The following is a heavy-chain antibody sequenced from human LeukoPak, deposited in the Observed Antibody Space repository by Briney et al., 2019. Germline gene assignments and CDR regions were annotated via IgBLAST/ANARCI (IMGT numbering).Heavy chain of an antibody. CDR2: INPNTGGT. V-gene: IGHV1-2*02. CDR3: ARAVVVVAATIRTNDAFDI. CDR1: GYTFTGYY. Sequence: ASVKVSCKASGYTFTGYYMHWVRQAPGKGLEWMGWINPNTGGTNYAQKFQGRVTMTRDTSISTACMELSRLRSDDTAVYYCARAVVVVAATIRTNDAFDIWGQGTMVTVSS. J-gene: IGHJ3*02. D-gene: IGHD2-15*01.